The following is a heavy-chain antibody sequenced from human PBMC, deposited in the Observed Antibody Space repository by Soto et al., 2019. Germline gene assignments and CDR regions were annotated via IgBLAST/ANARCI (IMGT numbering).Heavy chain of an antibody. Sequence: GGSLRLSCAASGFTFSDYYMSWIRQAPGKGLEWVSYISSSGSTIYYADSVKGRFTISRDNAKNSLYLQMNSLRAEDTAVYYCARDLRSPATASKYYFDYWGQGTLVTVSS. CDR1: GFTFSDYY. D-gene: IGHD2-21*02. CDR3: ARDLRSPATASKYYFDY. J-gene: IGHJ4*02. CDR2: ISSSGSTI. V-gene: IGHV3-11*01.